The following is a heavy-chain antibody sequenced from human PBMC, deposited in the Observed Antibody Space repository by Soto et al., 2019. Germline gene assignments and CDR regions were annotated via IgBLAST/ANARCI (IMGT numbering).Heavy chain of an antibody. CDR3: AHTMPPRVADY. CDR2: IYWDDDT. V-gene: IGHV2-5*02. J-gene: IGHJ4*02. Sequence: QITLKESGPTLVKPTQTLTLTCTFSGFSLTTSGVGVGWIRQPPGKALEWLALIYWDDDTRYSPSLKSRLTXTXXTPNNPAVLTMTHVDPAATATYSCAHTMPPRVADYWGQGTLVTVSS. D-gene: IGHD2-2*01. CDR1: GFSLTTSGVG.